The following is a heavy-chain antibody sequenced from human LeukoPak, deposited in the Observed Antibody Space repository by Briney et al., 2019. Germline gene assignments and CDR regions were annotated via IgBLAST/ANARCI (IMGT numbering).Heavy chain of an antibody. V-gene: IGHV3-23*01. CDR2: LRGDNDTT. CDR3: AKDHAGGATSIDI. Sequence: GGSLRLSCAASGFTLGICAVNWARQAPWKLLECVSRLRGDNDTTFYADSVKGRFTLSRLYSKNTLCLHINSLRAEDTAVYYCAKDHAGGATSIDIWGQGTMVTVSS. J-gene: IGHJ3*02. D-gene: IGHD1-26*01. CDR1: GFTLGICA.